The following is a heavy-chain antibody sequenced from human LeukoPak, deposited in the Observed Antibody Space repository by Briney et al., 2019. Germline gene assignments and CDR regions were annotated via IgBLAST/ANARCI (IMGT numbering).Heavy chain of an antibody. CDR1: GYTFTSYG. V-gene: IGHV1-18*01. J-gene: IGHJ4*02. Sequence: ASVKVSRKXSGYTFTSYGISWVRQAPGQGLEWMGRISAYNGNTNYAQKLQGRVTMTTDTSTSTAYMELRSLRSDDTAVYYCARFGVVVVAAQFYDYWGQGTLVTVSS. CDR3: ARFGVVVVAAQFYDY. D-gene: IGHD2-15*01. CDR2: ISAYNGNT.